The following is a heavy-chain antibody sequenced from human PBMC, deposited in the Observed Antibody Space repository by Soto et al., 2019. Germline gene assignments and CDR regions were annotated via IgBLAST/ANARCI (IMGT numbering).Heavy chain of an antibody. Sequence: GSLRLSCAVSGFTLSNYLMHWVRQAPGKGLEWVSRISTDGTATTYADSVKGRFTVSRDNAKNMVYLQMSSLRAEDSALYYCARDPGHSNVILEYWGQGSLVTVSS. D-gene: IGHD4-4*01. CDR2: ISTDGTAT. J-gene: IGHJ4*02. V-gene: IGHV3-74*01. CDR3: ARDPGHSNVILEY. CDR1: GFTLSNYL.